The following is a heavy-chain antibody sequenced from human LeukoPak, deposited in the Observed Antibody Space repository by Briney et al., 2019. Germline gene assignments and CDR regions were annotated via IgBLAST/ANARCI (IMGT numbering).Heavy chain of an antibody. J-gene: IGHJ6*02. CDR2: FDPEDGET. Sequence: GASVKVSGKVSGYTLTELSMHWVRQAPGKGLEWMGGFDPEDGETIYAQKFQGRVTMTEDTSTDTAYMELSSLRSEDTAVYYCATPPGGQWLVRGGMDVWGQGTTVTVSS. CDR3: ATPPGGQWLVRGGMDV. V-gene: IGHV1-24*01. CDR1: GYTLTELS. D-gene: IGHD6-19*01.